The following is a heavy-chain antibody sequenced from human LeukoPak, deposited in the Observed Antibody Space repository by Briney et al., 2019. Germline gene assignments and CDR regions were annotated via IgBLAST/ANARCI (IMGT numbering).Heavy chain of an antibody. CDR3: ARFRMDYYYYYGMDV. CDR1: GGSLSSSNW. V-gene: IGHV4-4*02. J-gene: IGHJ6*02. Sequence: SETLSLICAVSGGSLSSSNWWSGVRQPPGKGLEGIGELYHSGSTIYNPSLKRRVTIPVDKCKNQLSLKLSSVTAADTAVYYCARFRMDYYYYYGMDVWGQGTTVTVSS. CDR2: LYHSGST.